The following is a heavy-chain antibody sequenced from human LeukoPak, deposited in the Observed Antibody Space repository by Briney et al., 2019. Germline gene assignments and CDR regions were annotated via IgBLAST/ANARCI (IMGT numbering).Heavy chain of an antibody. Sequence: SETLSLTCAVYGGSFSGYYWSWIRQLPGKGLEWIGEINHSGSTNYNPSLKSRVTISVDTSKNQFSLKLSSVTAADTAVYYCARGEWSDYWGQGTLVTVSS. CDR1: GGSFSGYY. D-gene: IGHD2-8*01. J-gene: IGHJ4*02. CDR2: INHSGST. CDR3: ARGEWSDY. V-gene: IGHV4-34*01.